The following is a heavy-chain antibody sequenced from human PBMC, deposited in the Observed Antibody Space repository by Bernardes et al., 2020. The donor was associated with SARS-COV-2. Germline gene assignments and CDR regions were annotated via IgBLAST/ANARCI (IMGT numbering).Heavy chain of an antibody. J-gene: IGHJ4*01. Sequence: GSLRLSCAASGFTFSNYTMNWVRQAPGKGLEWVLSISSSTSAIYYAASVKGRFTISRDNAKNSLYMQMNSLRDDDTAVYYCARDLRGGSQYLGHGTLVTVAS. CDR3: ARDLRGGSQY. CDR1: GFTFSNYT. CDR2: ISSSTSAI. V-gene: IGHV3-48*02. D-gene: IGHD1-26*01.